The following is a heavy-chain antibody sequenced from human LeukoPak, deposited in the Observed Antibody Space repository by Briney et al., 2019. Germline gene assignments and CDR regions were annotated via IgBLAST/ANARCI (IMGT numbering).Heavy chain of an antibody. D-gene: IGHD1-26*01. V-gene: IGHV4-59*01. CDR3: ARASSQFDY. CDR2: IYYSGST. CDR1: GGSISSSF. J-gene: IGHJ4*02. Sequence: SETLSLTCTVSGGSISSSFWSWIRQPPGKGLEWIGYIYYSGSTNYNPSLKSRVTISVDTSKNQFSLKLSSVTAADTAVYYCARASSQFDYWGQGTLVTVSS.